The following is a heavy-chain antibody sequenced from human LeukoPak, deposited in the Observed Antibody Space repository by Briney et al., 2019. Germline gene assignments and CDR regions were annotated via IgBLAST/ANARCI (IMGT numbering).Heavy chain of an antibody. CDR2: IKQDGSEK. CDR3: AREEQWLGSPLHY. J-gene: IGHJ4*02. Sequence: GGSLRLSCAASGFTFSNYWMSWVRQAPGKGLEWVANIKQDGSEKFYVDSVKGRFTISRDNAKNSLYLQMNSLRAEDTAVYSCAREEQWLGSPLHYWGQGTLVTVSS. V-gene: IGHV3-7*01. CDR1: GFTFSNYW. D-gene: IGHD6-19*01.